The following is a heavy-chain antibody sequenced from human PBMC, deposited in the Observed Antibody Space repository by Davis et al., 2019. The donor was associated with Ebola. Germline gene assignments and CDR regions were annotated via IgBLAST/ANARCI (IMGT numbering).Heavy chain of an antibody. CDR2: ISYDGSNK. CDR3: AKSDTAMVYGRLVY. CDR1: GFTFSSYG. V-gene: IGHV3-30*18. Sequence: GESLKISCAASGFTFSSYGMHWVRQAPGKGLEWVAVISYDGSNKYYADSVKGRFTISRDNSKNTLYLQMNSLRAEDTAVYYCAKSDTAMVYGRLVYWGQGTLVTVSS. D-gene: IGHD5-18*01. J-gene: IGHJ4*02.